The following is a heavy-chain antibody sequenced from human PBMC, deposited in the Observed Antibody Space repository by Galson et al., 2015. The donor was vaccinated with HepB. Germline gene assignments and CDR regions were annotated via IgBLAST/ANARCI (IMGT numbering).Heavy chain of an antibody. J-gene: IGHJ6*02. CDR2: ISYDGSNK. D-gene: IGHD6-19*01. CDR1: GFTFSSYA. Sequence: SLRLSCAASGFTFSSYAMHWVRQAPGKGLEWVAVISYDGSNKYYADSVKGRFTISRDNSKNTLYLQMNSLRAEDTAVYYCARDGGIILAVAITYGMDVWGQGTTVTVSS. V-gene: IGHV3-30*04. CDR3: ARDGGIILAVAITYGMDV.